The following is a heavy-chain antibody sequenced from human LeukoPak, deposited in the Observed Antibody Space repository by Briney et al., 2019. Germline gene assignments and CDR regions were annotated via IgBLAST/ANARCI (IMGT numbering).Heavy chain of an antibody. CDR2: ISYDGNNK. V-gene: IGHV3-30*03. CDR3: ARDGLDYSNYYYYYYMDV. D-gene: IGHD4-11*01. Sequence: PGGSLKLSCAASGFTFTNYGMNWVRQAPGKGLEWVAVISYDGNNKYYADSVKGRFTISRDNSKNTLYLQMNSLRAEDTAVYYCARDGLDYSNYYYYYYMDVWGKGTTVTVSS. CDR1: GFTFTNYG. J-gene: IGHJ6*03.